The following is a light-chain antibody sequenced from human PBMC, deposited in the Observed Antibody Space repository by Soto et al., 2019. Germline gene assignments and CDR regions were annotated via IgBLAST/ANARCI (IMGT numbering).Light chain of an antibody. Sequence: IQLTQSPSSLSASVGDRVTITCRASQGISSYLAWYQQKPGKVPKLLIYAASTLQSGVPSRFSGSGSGTDFTLTISSLQPEDFATYYCQQLNSHPRTFGQGTKVEIK. J-gene: IGKJ1*01. CDR1: QGISSY. V-gene: IGKV1-9*01. CDR2: AAS. CDR3: QQLNSHPRT.